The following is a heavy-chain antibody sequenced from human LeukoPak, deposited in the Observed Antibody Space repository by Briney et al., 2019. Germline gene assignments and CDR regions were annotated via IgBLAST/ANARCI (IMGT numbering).Heavy chain of an antibody. Sequence: SETLSLTCTVSGYSISSGYYWGWIRQPPGKGLEWIGSIYYSGSTYYNPSLKSRVTISVDTSKNQFSLKMSSVTAADTAVYFCARVSGRYYGSGEFDYWGQGTLVTVSS. V-gene: IGHV4-38-2*02. CDR3: ARVSGRYYGSGEFDY. D-gene: IGHD3-10*01. CDR1: GYSISSGYY. J-gene: IGHJ4*02. CDR2: IYYSGST.